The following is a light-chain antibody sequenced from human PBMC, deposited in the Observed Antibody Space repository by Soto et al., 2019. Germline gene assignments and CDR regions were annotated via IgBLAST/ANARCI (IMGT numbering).Light chain of an antibody. Sequence: QSALTQPRSVSGSPGQSVTISCTGTSSDVGGYNYVSWYQQLPGTAPKLLIYSNDKRPSGVPDRFSGSKSGTSASLVISGLQSEDEADYYCAAWDDSLFGLFFGTGTKLTVL. V-gene: IGLV2-11*01. J-gene: IGLJ1*01. CDR3: AAWDDSLFGLF. CDR2: SND. CDR1: SSDVGGYNY.